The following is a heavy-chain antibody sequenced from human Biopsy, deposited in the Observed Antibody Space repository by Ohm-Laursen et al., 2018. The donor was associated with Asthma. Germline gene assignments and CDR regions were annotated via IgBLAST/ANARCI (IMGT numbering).Heavy chain of an antibody. J-gene: IGHJ6*02. D-gene: IGHD6-13*01. CDR1: GYPFTDYY. Sequence: GASVKVSCKASGYPFTDYYVHWVRQAPGQGLEWMGRIDPNSGGTNYAQKFLGRVTMTRDTSVNTAFIVLSRLRSDDTAVYYCARDAAAAGESYYYYYGMDVWGQGTTVTVSS. CDR3: ARDAAAAGESYYYYYGMDV. CDR2: IDPNSGGT. V-gene: IGHV1-2*06.